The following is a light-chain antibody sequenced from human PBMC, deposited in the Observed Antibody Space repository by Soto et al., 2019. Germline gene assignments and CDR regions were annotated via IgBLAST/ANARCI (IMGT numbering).Light chain of an antibody. J-gene: IGKJ1*01. Sequence: EIVLTQSPGTLSLSPGERATLSCRASQTVSSSYLAWYQQKPGQAPRLLMYGTSSRATGIPDRFSGSGSGTDFKLTISRLEPEAFAVYYCHQYGGSPTWTFGQGTKVENK. CDR2: GTS. CDR1: QTVSSSY. CDR3: HQYGGSPTWT. V-gene: IGKV3-20*01.